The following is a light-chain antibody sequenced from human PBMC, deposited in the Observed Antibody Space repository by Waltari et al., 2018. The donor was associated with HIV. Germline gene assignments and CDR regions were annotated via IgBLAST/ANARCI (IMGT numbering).Light chain of an antibody. CDR2: EVT. CDR3: TSYLSSATPE. Sequence: QSALAQPASVSGSPGQTISISCTGVGSDIYKDVSWYQHRPGKVPKFSIYEVTNRPPGVSPRFSGSKSGNTASLTISGLQSEDEADYFCTSYLSSATPEFGGGTRLTVL. CDR1: GSDIYKD. J-gene: IGLJ3*02. V-gene: IGLV2-14*01.